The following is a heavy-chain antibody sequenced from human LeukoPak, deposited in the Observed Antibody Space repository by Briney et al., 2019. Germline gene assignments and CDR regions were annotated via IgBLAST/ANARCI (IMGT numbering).Heavy chain of an antibody. J-gene: IGHJ4*02. D-gene: IGHD3-22*01. CDR3: ARGVYNDRNGYRYYFDY. Sequence: SETLSLTCAAHGGSFSAYYWSWIRQPPGKGLEWIGEINHSGRTNYNPSLKSRVTISVDTSRNQFSLNLRSLTAADTAVYDCARGVYNDRNGYRYYFDYWGQGTVVSVSS. CDR2: INHSGRT. CDR1: GGSFSAYY. V-gene: IGHV4-34*01.